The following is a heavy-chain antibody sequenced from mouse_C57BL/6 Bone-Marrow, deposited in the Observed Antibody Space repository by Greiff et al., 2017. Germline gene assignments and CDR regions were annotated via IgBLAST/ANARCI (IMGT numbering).Heavy chain of an antibody. J-gene: IGHJ4*01. CDR3: ARRRGYYAMDY. CDR1: GFTFSDYG. CDR2: ISNLAYSI. V-gene: IGHV5-15*04. Sequence: EVQLQQSGGGLVQPGGSLKLSCAASGFTFSDYGMAWVRQAPRKGPEWVAFISNLAYSIYYADTVTGRFTISSENAKNTLYLEMSSLRSEDTAMYYCARRRGYYAMDYWGQGTSVTVSS.